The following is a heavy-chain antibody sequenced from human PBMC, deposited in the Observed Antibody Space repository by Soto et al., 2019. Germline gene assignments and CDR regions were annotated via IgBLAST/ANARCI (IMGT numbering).Heavy chain of an antibody. CDR2: TYYRSKWYI. CDR1: GYSVSSNSAG. Sequence: SQTLSLTCVITGYSVSSNSAGSNLIRQAPSRGLEWLGRTYYRSKWYIDYAISVKSRIIINPDTSKNQFSLQFNSVTPEDTALYYCARDYYGMEVWGQGATVTVSS. J-gene: IGHJ6*02. D-gene: IGHD3-10*01. V-gene: IGHV6-1*01. CDR3: ARDYYGMEV.